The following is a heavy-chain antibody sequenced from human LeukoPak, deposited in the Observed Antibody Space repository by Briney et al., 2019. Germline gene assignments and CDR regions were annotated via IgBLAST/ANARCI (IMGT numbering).Heavy chain of an antibody. D-gene: IGHD6-19*01. CDR2: TYYRSKWYN. V-gene: IGHV6-1*01. CDR1: GDSVSSNSAA. Sequence: SQTLSLTCAISGDSVSSNSAAWNWIRQSSSRGLEWLGRTYYRSKWYNDYAVSVKSRITINPDTSKNQFSLQLNSVTPEDTAVYYCARGSRAVAGTYYYYGMDVWGKGTTVTVSS. CDR3: ARGSRAVAGTYYYYGMDV. J-gene: IGHJ6*04.